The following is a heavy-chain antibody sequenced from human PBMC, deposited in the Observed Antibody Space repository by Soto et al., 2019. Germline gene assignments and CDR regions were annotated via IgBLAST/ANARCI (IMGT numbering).Heavy chain of an antibody. CDR3: ARPTLYCSGGSCEPYYFDY. D-gene: IGHD2-15*01. J-gene: IGHJ4*02. CDR2: IYYSGST. CDR1: GCSISSCY. Sequence: SETLSLTCTVSGCSISSCYWCWSRPPPREGQGWIGYIYYSGSTYYNPSLKSRVTRSVDTSKIQFSLKLSSVTAADTAVYYCARPTLYCSGGSCEPYYFDYWGQGTLVTVSS. V-gene: IGHV4-59*08.